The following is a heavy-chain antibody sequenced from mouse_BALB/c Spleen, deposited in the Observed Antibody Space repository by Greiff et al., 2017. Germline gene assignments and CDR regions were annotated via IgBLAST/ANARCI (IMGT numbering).Heavy chain of an antibody. Sequence: VKLQESGPGLVAPSQSLSITCTVSGFSLTSYGVHWVRQPPGKGLEWLGVIWAGGSTNYNSALMSRLSISKDNSKSQVFLKMNSLQTDDTAMYYCARDRGWLPPYAMDYWGQGTSVTVSS. CDR3: ARDRGWLPPYAMDY. J-gene: IGHJ4*01. CDR1: GFSLTSYG. CDR2: IWAGGST. D-gene: IGHD2-3*01. V-gene: IGHV2-9*02.